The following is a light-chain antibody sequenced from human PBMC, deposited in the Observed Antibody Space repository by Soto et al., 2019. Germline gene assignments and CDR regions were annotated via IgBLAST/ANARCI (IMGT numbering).Light chain of an antibody. CDR3: QKSNSFPPT. Sequence: DIQMTELPSTVSSSVGDRVIITWRSSHGIGVWLAWYQQTPGKAPTLLISAASNLQSGVPSRFSGSGSGREFALTINSLQPEDFATYYCQKSNSFPPTFGQGTKVDI. J-gene: IGKJ1*01. CDR1: HGIGVW. CDR2: AAS. V-gene: IGKV1-12*01.